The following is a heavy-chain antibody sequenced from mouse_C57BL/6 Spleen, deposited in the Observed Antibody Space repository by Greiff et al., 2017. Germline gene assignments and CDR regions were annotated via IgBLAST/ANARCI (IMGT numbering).Heavy chain of an antibody. CDR3: AREGVTPFAY. V-gene: IGHV1-82*01. CDR1: GYAFSSSW. J-gene: IGHJ3*01. Sequence: QVQLKQSGPELVKPGASVKISCKASGYAFSSSWMNWVKQRPGKGLEWIGRIYPGDGDTNYNGKFKGKATLTADKSSSTAYMQLSSLTSEDSAVYFCAREGVTPFAYWGQGTLVTVSA. CDR2: IYPGDGDT. D-gene: IGHD2-1*01.